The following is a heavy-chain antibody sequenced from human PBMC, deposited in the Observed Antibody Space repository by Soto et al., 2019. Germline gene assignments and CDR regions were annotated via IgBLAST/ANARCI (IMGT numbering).Heavy chain of an antibody. CDR1: GFTYSSYA. CDR3: AHFGLFIDY. Sequence: EVQLLESGGGLVQPGGSLRLSCAASGFTYSSYAMSWVRQAPGKGLEWVSAISGSGASTYYADSVKGRFTISRDNSKNTLYLQMNSLRAEDTGVYYCAHFGLFIDYWGQGTLVTVSS. CDR2: ISGSGAST. D-gene: IGHD3-9*01. V-gene: IGHV3-23*01. J-gene: IGHJ4*02.